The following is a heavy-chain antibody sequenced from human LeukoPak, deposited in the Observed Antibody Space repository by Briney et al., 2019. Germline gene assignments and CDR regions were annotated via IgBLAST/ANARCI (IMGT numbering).Heavy chain of an antibody. CDR2: IIPIFGTA. CDR3: ARDQATVYPLYYYYGMDV. CDR1: GGTFSSHA. V-gene: IGHV1-69*13. D-gene: IGHD4-11*01. Sequence: SVKVSCKASGGTFSSHAISWVRQAPGKGLEWMGGIIPIFGTANYAQKFQGRVTITADESTSTAYMELSSLRSEDTAVYYCARDQATVYPLYYYYGMDVWGQGTTVTVSS. J-gene: IGHJ6*02.